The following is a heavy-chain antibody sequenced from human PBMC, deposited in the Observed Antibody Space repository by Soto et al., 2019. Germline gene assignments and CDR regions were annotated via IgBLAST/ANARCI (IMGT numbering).Heavy chain of an antibody. V-gene: IGHV3-21*01. D-gene: IGHD6-19*01. CDR1: GFTFSSYS. J-gene: IGHJ4*02. Sequence: TGGSLRLSCAASGFTFSSYSMNWVRQAPGKGLEWVSSISSSSSYIYYADSVKGRLTISRDNAKNSLYLQMNSLRAEDTAVYYCARDGGYSSGWFDYWGQGTLVTVSS. CDR3: ARDGGYSSGWFDY. CDR2: ISSSSSYI.